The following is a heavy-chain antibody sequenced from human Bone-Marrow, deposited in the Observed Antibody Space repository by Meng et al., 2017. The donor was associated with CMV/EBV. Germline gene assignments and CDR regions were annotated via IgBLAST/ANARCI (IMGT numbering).Heavy chain of an antibody. Sequence: ASGFTFSSYGMHWVRQAPGKGLEWVAVISYDGSNKYYADSVKGRFTISRDNSKNTLYLQMNSLRAEDTAVYYCAKDDHYYGSGSFDYWGQGTLVTVSS. CDR3: AKDDHYYGSGSFDY. D-gene: IGHD3-10*01. J-gene: IGHJ4*02. CDR2: ISYDGSNK. CDR1: GFTFSSYG. V-gene: IGHV3-30*18.